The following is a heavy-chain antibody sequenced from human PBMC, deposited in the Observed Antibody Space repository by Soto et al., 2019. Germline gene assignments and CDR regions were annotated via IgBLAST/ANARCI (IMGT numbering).Heavy chain of an antibody. Sequence: EVQLVESGGGLVKPGGSLRLSCAASGFSLSDYSMNWIRPAPGKGLEWVASISSSSRFIHYAESMKGRFTISSDNAKHSLYLQMNRLAAEDTAVYYCAGSSDDGRDNGGQGTLGTVSS. V-gene: IGHV3-21*01. CDR1: GFSLSDYS. CDR3: AGSSDDGRDN. CDR2: ISSSSRFI. D-gene: IGHD1-26*01. J-gene: IGHJ4*02.